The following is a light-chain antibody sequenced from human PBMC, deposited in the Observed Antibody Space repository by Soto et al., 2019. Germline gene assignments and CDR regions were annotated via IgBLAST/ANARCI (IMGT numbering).Light chain of an antibody. CDR3: QQYGSSGT. J-gene: IGKJ1*01. CDR2: GAS. Sequence: EIVLTQSPGTLSLSPGERATLSCRASQSVSNNYLAWYQQKPGQAPRILIYGASNRATGIPERFSGSGSGTDFTLTISRLEPEDFAVYYCQQYGSSGTFGQGTKVEIK. V-gene: IGKV3-20*01. CDR1: QSVSNNY.